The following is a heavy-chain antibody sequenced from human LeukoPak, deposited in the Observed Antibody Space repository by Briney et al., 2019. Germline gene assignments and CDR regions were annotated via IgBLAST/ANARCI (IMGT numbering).Heavy chain of an antibody. J-gene: IGHJ4*02. D-gene: IGHD4-11*01. CDR1: GSFVSTGYY. Sequence: SETLSLTCAVSGSFVSTGYYWGWIRQPPGRRLEWIGTYYHSGATYYNPSLKSRVTISVDSSKNQFSLKLNSVTAADTAKYFCARYRNPTATTADYFDFWGRGTLVTVSS. V-gene: IGHV4-38-2*01. CDR3: ARYRNPTATTADYFDF. CDR2: YYHSGAT.